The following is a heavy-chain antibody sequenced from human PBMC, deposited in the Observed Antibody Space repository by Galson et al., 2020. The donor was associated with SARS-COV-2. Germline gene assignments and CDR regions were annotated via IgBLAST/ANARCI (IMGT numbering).Heavy chain of an antibody. CDR2: TYYRSKRYD. Sequence: SQTLSLTCAISGDSVSSTIVSWYWIRQSPSRGLEWLGRTYYRSKRYDDYAVSMKSRITINADTSNNQFSLHLNSVTPEDTAVYFCARAGLTTAVTGFDYWGQGTLVTVSS. J-gene: IGHJ4*02. D-gene: IGHD6-25*01. CDR1: GDSVSSTIVS. V-gene: IGHV6-1*01. CDR3: ARAGLTTAVTGFDY.